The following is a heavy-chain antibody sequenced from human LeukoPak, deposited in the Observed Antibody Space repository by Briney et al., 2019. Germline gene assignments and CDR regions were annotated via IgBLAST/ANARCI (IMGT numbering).Heavy chain of an antibody. V-gene: IGHV3-48*04. D-gene: IGHD2-2*01. CDR3: ARAYPVDIVVVPAAPDY. J-gene: IGHJ4*02. Sequence: TGGSLRLSCAASGFTFSSYSMNWVSQAPGKGLEWVSYISSSSSTIYYADSVKGRFTISRDNAKNSLYLQMNSLRAEDTAAYFCARAYPVDIVVVPAAPDYWGQGTLVTVSS. CDR1: GFTFSSYS. CDR2: ISSSSSTI.